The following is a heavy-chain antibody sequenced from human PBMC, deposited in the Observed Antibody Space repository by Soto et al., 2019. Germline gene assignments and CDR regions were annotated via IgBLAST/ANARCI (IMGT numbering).Heavy chain of an antibody. Sequence: QVQLVESGGGVVQPGRSLRLSCAASGFTFSSYGMHWVRQAPGKGLEWVAVIWYDGSNKYYADPVKGRFTISRDNSKNTLYLQMNSLRAEDTAVYYCARAVGYDYIWGSYRPTPLDYWGQGTLVTVSS. CDR3: ARAVGYDYIWGSYRPTPLDY. J-gene: IGHJ4*02. V-gene: IGHV3-33*01. CDR2: IWYDGSNK. CDR1: GFTFSSYG. D-gene: IGHD3-16*02.